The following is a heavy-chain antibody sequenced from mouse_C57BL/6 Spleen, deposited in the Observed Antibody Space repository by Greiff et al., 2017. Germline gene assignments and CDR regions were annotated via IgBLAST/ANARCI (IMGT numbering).Heavy chain of an antibody. V-gene: IGHV1-81*01. CDR3: ARSYDDDATWFAY. CDR1: GYTFTSYG. D-gene: IGHD2-4*01. J-gene: IGHJ3*01. CDR2: IYPRSGNT. Sequence: QVQLQQSGAELARPGASVKLSCKASGYTFTSYGISWVKQRTGQGLEWIGEIYPRSGNTYYNEKFKGKATLTADKSSSTAYMELRSLTSEDSAVYFVARSYDDDATWFAYWGQGTLVTVSA.